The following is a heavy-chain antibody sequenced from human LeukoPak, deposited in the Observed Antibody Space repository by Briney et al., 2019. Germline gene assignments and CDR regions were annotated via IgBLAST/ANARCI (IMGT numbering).Heavy chain of an antibody. CDR1: GFIFSSYG. CDR2: IRYDGSKK. J-gene: IGHJ4*02. Sequence: GGSLRLSCAASGFIFSSYGMHWVRQAPGKGLEWVAFIRYDGSKKYYADSVKGRFTISRDNAKNSLYLQMNSLRAEDTAVYYCARDHYYGSGSYYISWGQGTLVTVSS. D-gene: IGHD3-10*01. CDR3: ARDHYYGSGSYYIS. V-gene: IGHV3-30*02.